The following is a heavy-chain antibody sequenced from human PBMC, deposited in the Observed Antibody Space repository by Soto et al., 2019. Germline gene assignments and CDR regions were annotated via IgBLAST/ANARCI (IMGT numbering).Heavy chain of an antibody. D-gene: IGHD6-13*01. V-gene: IGHV4-4*02. CDR3: ARGAAAATWFDP. CDR1: GDSIRPNNW. J-gene: IGHJ5*02. CDR2: TFHGGNT. Sequence: QVQLQESGAGLVKPSGTLSLTGAVSGDSIRPNNWWTWFLQPPGKGLEWIGETFHGGNTNYNLSRKSRLTISVHKSKNQFSLRMRSVTAADTALYYCARGAAAATWFDPWGQGTLVTVSS.